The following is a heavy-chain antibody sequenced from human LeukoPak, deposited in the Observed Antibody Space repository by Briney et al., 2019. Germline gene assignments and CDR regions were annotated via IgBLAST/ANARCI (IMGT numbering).Heavy chain of an antibody. CDR3: ARDPDRYYFDY. Sequence: GGSLRLSCAASGFTFSDYYMSWIRQAPGKGLEWVSYISSSSSYTNYADSVKGRFTISRDNAKNSLYLQMNSLRAEDTAVYYCARDPDRYYFDYWGQGTLVTVSS. V-gene: IGHV3-11*06. CDR2: ISSSSSYT. CDR1: GFTFSDYY. J-gene: IGHJ4*02. D-gene: IGHD1-14*01.